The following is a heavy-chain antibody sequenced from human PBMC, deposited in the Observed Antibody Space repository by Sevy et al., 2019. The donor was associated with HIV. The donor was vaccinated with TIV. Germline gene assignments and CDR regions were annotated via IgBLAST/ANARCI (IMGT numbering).Heavy chain of an antibody. Sequence: GGSLRLSCAASGFTFSSYSMNWVRQAPGKGLEWVSSISSSSSYIYYADSVKGRFTISRDNAKNSLYLQMNSLRAEETAVYYCARDQGGDIVAVPADYWGQGTLVSVSS. CDR2: ISSSSSYI. D-gene: IGHD2-2*01. CDR1: GFTFSSYS. V-gene: IGHV3-21*01. J-gene: IGHJ4*02. CDR3: ARDQGGDIVAVPADY.